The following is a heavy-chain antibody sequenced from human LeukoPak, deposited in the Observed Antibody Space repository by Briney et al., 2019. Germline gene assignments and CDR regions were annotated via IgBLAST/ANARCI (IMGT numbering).Heavy chain of an antibody. Sequence: GGSLRLSCAASGFTFSSYAMSWVRQAPGKGLGWVSTISNSGGTTYYADSVKGRFTISRDNSKNTLYLQMNSLRAEDTAVYYCAKAVNYYGSGSYYQLNYYYYYMDVWGKGTTVTVSS. CDR3: AKAVNYYGSGSYYQLNYYYYYMDV. V-gene: IGHV3-23*01. CDR1: GFTFSSYA. D-gene: IGHD3-10*01. J-gene: IGHJ6*03. CDR2: ISNSGGTT.